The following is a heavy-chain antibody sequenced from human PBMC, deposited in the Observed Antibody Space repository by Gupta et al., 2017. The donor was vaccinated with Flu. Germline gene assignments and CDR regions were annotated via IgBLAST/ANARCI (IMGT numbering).Heavy chain of an antibody. CDR2: ISHRGSA. CDR3: SVDRDGWTPDS. V-gene: IGHV4-38-2*01. CDR1: GYSISRGYY. Sequence: QVQLQEWGPGLVKPSETLSLTCAVSGYSISRGYYWGWIRQPPGEGLEWIGSISHRGSANDRPSLRSRGTISVYNLNNQFSMKMSSVAASDTAVYCCSVDRDGWTPDSWGQGTRGTVAS. D-gene: IGHD6-19*01. J-gene: IGHJ4*02.